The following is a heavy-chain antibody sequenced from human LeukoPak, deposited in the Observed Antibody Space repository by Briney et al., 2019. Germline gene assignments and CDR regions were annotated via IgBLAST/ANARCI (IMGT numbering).Heavy chain of an antibody. Sequence: EASVKVSCKASGYTFTGYYMHWVRLAPGQGLEWMGWINPNSGGTNYAQKFQGRVTMTRDTSISTAYMELSRLRSDDTAVYYCARGLSREFSDYWGEETLVTVSS. CDR3: ARGLSREFSDY. V-gene: IGHV1-2*02. D-gene: IGHD3-10*01. CDR1: GYTFTGYY. J-gene: IGHJ4*02. CDR2: INPNSGGT.